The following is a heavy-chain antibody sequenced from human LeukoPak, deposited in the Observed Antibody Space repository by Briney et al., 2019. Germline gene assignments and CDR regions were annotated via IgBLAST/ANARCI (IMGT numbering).Heavy chain of an antibody. D-gene: IGHD6-19*01. Sequence: PGGSLGLSCAASGFTFTEYDMHRVRQPTGKGLEWVSSIGAAGDTYYPGSVKGRFTISRENAKNSLSLQMNSLRAGDTAVYYCARSYTTGWPPRDYYYYGLDVWGQGTTVTVSS. CDR1: GFTFTEYD. CDR2: IGAAGDT. J-gene: IGHJ6*02. V-gene: IGHV3-13*01. CDR3: ARSYTTGWPPRDYYYYGLDV.